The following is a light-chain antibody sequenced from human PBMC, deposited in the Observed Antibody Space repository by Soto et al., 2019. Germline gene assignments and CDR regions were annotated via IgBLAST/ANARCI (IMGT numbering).Light chain of an antibody. J-gene: IGKJ1*01. Sequence: EIVLTHSPGTLSLSPGERATLSCRASQIVSDNYLAWYQQKPGQAPRLVVYGASSRATGVPDRFSASGSGTEFTLTISSLQSEDFAVYYCLQYNQWPPWTFGQGTKVDIK. CDR3: LQYNQWPPWT. CDR1: QIVSDNY. V-gene: IGKV3-20*01. CDR2: GAS.